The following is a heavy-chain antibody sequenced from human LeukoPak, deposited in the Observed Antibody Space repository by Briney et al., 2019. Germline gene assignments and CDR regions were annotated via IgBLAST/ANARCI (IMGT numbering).Heavy chain of an antibody. Sequence: GRSLRLSCAASGFTFSSHAMHWVRQAPGKGLEWVAVISYDGSNKYYADSVKGRFTISRDNSKNTLYLQMNSLRAEDTAVYYCARGIAVAGTGFDYWGQGTLVTVSS. V-gene: IGHV3-30-3*01. CDR1: GFTFSSHA. D-gene: IGHD6-19*01. CDR2: ISYDGSNK. J-gene: IGHJ4*02. CDR3: ARGIAVAGTGFDY.